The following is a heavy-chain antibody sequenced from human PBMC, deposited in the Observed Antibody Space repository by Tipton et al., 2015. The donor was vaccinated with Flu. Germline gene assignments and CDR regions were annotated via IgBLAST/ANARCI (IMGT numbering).Heavy chain of an antibody. CDR2: SHYSGST. CDR3: AGHGRPSSWDFDY. V-gene: IGHV4-59*08. D-gene: IGHD6-13*01. CDR1: GDSISSYY. Sequence: TLSLTCTVSGDSISSYYWSWIRQPPVKGLEWIGYSHYSGSTNYSPSLKSRVTIAVDTSKNHLSRKLSSVTAADTAVYYLAGHGRPSSWDFDYWGQGSLVTVSS. J-gene: IGHJ4*02.